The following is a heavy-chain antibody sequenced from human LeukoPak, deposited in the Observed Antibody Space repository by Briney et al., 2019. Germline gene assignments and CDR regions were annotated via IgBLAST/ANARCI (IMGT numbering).Heavy chain of an antibody. CDR3: AKSMGFQYSGYDLGDYFDY. J-gene: IGHJ4*02. V-gene: IGHV3-48*04. D-gene: IGHD5-12*01. CDR2: ISSSSSTR. CDR1: GFTFSSYS. Sequence: GGSLRLSCAASGFTFSSYSMNWVRQAPGKGLEWVSYISSSSSTRYYADSVKGRFTISRDNAKNLLYLQMNSLRAEDTAVYYCAKSMGFQYSGYDLGDYFDYWGQGTLVTVSS.